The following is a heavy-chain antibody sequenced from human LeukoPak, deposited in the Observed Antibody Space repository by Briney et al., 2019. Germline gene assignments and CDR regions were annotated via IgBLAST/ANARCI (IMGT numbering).Heavy chain of an antibody. Sequence: ASVKVSCKASGYTFTGYYMHWVRQAPGQGVEWMGWINPNSGGTNYAQKFQGRVTMTRDTSISTAYMELSRLRSDDTAVYYCARAGGIVVVPAATYFDYWGQGTLVTVSS. D-gene: IGHD2-2*01. V-gene: IGHV1-2*02. CDR1: GYTFTGYY. CDR2: INPNSGGT. J-gene: IGHJ4*02. CDR3: ARAGGIVVVPAATYFDY.